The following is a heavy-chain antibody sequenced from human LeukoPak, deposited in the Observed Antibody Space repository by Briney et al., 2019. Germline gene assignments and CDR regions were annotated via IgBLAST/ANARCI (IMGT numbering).Heavy chain of an antibody. CDR1: GFTFGIYA. J-gene: IGHJ4*02. CDR3: SKDLTTRSIGYFDY. V-gene: IGHV3-23*01. Sequence: GGSLRLSCAASGFTFGIYAMNWVRQAPGEGPEWVSSISGSGGEVRYADSVKGRFTISRDNSQNTFYLRMNSLRVEDTAIYYCSKDLTTRSIGYFDYWGQGTLVTVSS. CDR2: ISGSGGEV. D-gene: IGHD1-1*01.